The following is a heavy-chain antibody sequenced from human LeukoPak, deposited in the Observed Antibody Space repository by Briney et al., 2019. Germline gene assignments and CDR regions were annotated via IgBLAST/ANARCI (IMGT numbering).Heavy chain of an antibody. D-gene: IGHD1-26*01. V-gene: IGHV3-33*07. CDR2: IWYDGSNK. CDR1: GFTFSSYG. CDR3: ARDSEAYGMDV. Sequence: GGSLRLSCAASGFTFSSYGMYWVRQAPGKGLEWVAVIWYDGSNKYYADSVKGRFTISRDNAKNSLYLQMNSLRAEDTAVYYCARDSEAYGMDVWGQGTTVTVSS. J-gene: IGHJ6*02.